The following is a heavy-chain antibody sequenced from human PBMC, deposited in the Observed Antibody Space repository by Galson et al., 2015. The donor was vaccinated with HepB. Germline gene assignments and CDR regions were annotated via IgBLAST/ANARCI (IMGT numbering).Heavy chain of an antibody. D-gene: IGHD1-26*01. CDR3: TRPWEKDPYGMDV. J-gene: IGHJ6*02. V-gene: IGHV3-73*01. Sequence: SLRLSCAASGFTFSASPMHWVRQASGKGLEWVGRIRSKANNYATSYGASVKGRFTISRDDSKNTAYLRMNSLKTEDTAVYFCTRPWEKDPYGMDVWGQGTTVTVSS. CDR1: GFTFSASP. CDR2: IRSKANNYAT.